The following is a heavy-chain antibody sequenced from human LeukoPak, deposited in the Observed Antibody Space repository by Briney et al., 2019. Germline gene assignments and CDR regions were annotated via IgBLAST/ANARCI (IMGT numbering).Heavy chain of an antibody. V-gene: IGHV3-21*01. J-gene: IGHJ4*02. CDR2: ISSSSSYI. CDR3: ARDVYWELRPSDY. D-gene: IGHD1-26*01. CDR1: GFTFSSYS. Sequence: KAGGSLRLSCAASGFTFSSYSMNWVRQAPGKGLEWVSSISSSSSYIYYADSVKGRFTISRDNAKNSLYLQMNSLRAEDTAVYYCARDVYWELRPSDYWGQGTLVTVSS.